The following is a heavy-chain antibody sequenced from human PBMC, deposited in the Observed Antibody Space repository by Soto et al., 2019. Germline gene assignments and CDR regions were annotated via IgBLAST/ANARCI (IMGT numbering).Heavy chain of an antibody. J-gene: IGHJ6*02. CDR2: IKQDGSEK. CDR3: ARDPDHYEFWSGYSFSGMDV. CDR1: GFTFSSYW. D-gene: IGHD3-3*01. V-gene: IGHV3-7*03. Sequence: GGSLRLSCAASGFTFSSYWMSWVRQAPGKGLEWVANIKQDGSEKYYVDSVKGRFTISRDNAKNSLYLQMNSLRAEDTAVYYCARDPDHYEFWSGYSFSGMDVWGQGTTATVSS.